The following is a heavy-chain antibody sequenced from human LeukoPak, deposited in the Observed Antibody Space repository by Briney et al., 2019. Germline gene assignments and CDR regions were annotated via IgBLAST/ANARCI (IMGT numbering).Heavy chain of an antibody. D-gene: IGHD6-19*01. CDR3: ATDFGSGWYVGY. CDR1: GYTLTELS. J-gene: IGHJ4*02. V-gene: IGHV1-24*01. CDR2: FDPEDGET. Sequence: GASVKVSCKVSGYTLTELSMHWVRQAPGTGLEWMGGFDPEDGETIYAQKFQGRVTMTEDTSTDTAYMELSSLRSEDTAVYYCATDFGSGWYVGYWGQGTLVTVSS.